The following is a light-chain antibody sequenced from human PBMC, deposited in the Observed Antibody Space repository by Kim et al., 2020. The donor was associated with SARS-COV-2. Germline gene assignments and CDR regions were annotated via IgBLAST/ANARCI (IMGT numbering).Light chain of an antibody. CDR2: DVN. V-gene: IGLV2-14*03. J-gene: IGLJ3*02. CDR3: CSYTTSSLWV. CDR1: SSDVGGY. Sequence: QSALTQPASVSGSPGQPITISCTGTSSDVGGYVSWYQQHPGKAPKLLIYDVNNRPSGVSNRFSGSKSGNTASLIISGLQAEDEADYFCCSYTTSSLWVFVGATLLTVL.